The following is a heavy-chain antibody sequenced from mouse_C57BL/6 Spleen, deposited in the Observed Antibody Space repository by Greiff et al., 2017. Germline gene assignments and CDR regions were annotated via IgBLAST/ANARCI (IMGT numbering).Heavy chain of an antibody. D-gene: IGHD1-1*01. V-gene: IGHV1-80*01. J-gene: IGHJ3*01. Sequence: VQLQQSGAELVKPGASVKISCKASGYAFSSYWMNWVKQRPGKGLEWIGQIYPGDGDTNYNGKFKGKATLTADKYSSTAYMQLSSLTSEDSAVYCCARKDYGSSYGFAYWGQGTLVTVSA. CDR3: ARKDYGSSYGFAY. CDR2: IYPGDGDT. CDR1: GYAFSSYW.